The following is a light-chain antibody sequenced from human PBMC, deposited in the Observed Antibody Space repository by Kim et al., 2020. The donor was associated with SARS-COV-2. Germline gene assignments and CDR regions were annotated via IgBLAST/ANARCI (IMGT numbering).Light chain of an antibody. Sequence: PGGTVTLTCASSSGAVSSNYEPRCLQQQPGQAPRPLIYITSNQHSWSPPRFSGSLRGGKAALTLSGVQPEDESEYYCLVYYGGARVFGGGTQLTVL. J-gene: IGLJ3*02. CDR3: LVYYGGARV. V-gene: IGLV7-43*01. CDR2: ITS. CDR1: SGAVSSNYE.